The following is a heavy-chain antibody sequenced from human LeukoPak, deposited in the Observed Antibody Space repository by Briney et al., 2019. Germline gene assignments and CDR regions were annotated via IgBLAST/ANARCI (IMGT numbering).Heavy chain of an antibody. Sequence: SQTLSLTCAISGDSVSSSFAAWNWSRQSPSRGLEWLGRTYYRSRWYNDYAVSVKSRITINPDTSKNQFSLKLNSVTPEDTAVFYCAREWGPTTIYGYWGQGTLVTVSS. CDR2: TYYRSRWYN. CDR1: GDSVSSSFAA. V-gene: IGHV6-1*01. CDR3: AREWGPTTIYGY. D-gene: IGHD2/OR15-2a*01. J-gene: IGHJ4*02.